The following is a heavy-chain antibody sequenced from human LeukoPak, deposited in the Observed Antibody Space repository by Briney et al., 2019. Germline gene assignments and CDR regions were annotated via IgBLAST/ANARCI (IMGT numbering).Heavy chain of an antibody. J-gene: IGHJ4*02. CDR2: INQDGSVK. Sequence: GGSLRLSCAASTLTFSPYWMTWVRQTPGKGLEFVANINQDGSVKNYVGSVKGRFTISRDNAKNSLYLQMNSLRADDTAVYYCARDPGFRSFDYWGQGTLVTVSS. D-gene: IGHD1-14*01. V-gene: IGHV3-7*01. CDR3: ARDPGFRSFDY. CDR1: TLTFSPYW.